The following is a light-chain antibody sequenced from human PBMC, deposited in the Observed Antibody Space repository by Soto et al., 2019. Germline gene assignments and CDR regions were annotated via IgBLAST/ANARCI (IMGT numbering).Light chain of an antibody. CDR1: QSVSSY. J-gene: IGKJ4*01. Sequence: EIVLTQSPATLSLSPGERATLSCRASQSVSSYLAWYQQKPGQAPRLRIYDASNRATGIPARFSGSGSGTDFTLTISSLEPEDFAIYYCQQRSNWPSATFGGGTKVEIK. CDR2: DAS. CDR3: QQRSNWPSAT. V-gene: IGKV3-11*01.